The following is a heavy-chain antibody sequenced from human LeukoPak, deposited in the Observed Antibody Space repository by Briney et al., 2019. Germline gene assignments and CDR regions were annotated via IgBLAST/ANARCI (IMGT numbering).Heavy chain of an antibody. V-gene: IGHV3-53*01. CDR3: AARPPMPPPFDD. CDR2: IYSGGST. J-gene: IGHJ4*02. D-gene: IGHD2-2*01. Sequence: GGSLRLSCAASGFTVSSNYISWVRQAPGEGVEWVSVIYSGGSTYYADSVKGRFTISRDNSKNTLYLQMNSLRAEDTAVYYCAARPPMPPPFDDWGQGTLVTVSS. CDR1: GFTVSSNY.